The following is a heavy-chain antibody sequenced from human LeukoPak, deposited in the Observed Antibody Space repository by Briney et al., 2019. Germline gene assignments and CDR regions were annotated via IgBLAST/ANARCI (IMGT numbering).Heavy chain of an antibody. D-gene: IGHD3-16*02. V-gene: IGHV3-21*01. Sequence: GGSLRLSCAASGFTFSSYSMNWVRQAPGKGLEWVSSISSSSSYIYYADSVKGRFTISRDNAKNSLYLQMNSLRAEDTAVYYCARGLFGGVIVAFDYWGQGTLVTVSS. J-gene: IGHJ4*02. CDR3: ARGLFGGVIVAFDY. CDR1: GFTFSSYS. CDR2: ISSSSSYI.